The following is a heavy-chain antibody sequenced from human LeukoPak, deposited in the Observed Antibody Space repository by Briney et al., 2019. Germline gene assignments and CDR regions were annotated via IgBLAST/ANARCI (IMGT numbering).Heavy chain of an antibody. CDR3: ASRDDSGPY. Sequence: SETLSLTCAVYGGSFSGYYWSWIRQPPGKGLEWIGEINHSGNTNYNPSLKSRVTISVDTSKNHFSLRVTSMTAADTAVYYCASRDDSGPYWGQGTLVTVSS. CDR1: GGSFSGYY. J-gene: IGHJ4*02. CDR2: INHSGNT. V-gene: IGHV4-34*01. D-gene: IGHD4-17*01.